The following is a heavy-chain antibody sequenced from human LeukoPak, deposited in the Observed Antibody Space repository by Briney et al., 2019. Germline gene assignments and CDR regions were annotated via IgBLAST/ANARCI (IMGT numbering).Heavy chain of an antibody. J-gene: IGHJ5*02. CDR1: GFTVSSNY. V-gene: IGHV3-53*01. CDR2: IYSGGST. CDR3: ARGLYLWFGDPGNWFDP. D-gene: IGHD3-10*01. Sequence: GGSLRLSCAASGFTVSSNYMSWVRQAPGKGLEWVSVIYSGGSTYYADSVKGRFTISRDNSKNTLYLQMNSLRAEDTAVYYCARGLYLWFGDPGNWFDPWGQGTLVTVSS.